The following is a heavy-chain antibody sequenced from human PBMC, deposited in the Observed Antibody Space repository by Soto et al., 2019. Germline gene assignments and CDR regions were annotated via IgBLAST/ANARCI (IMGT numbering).Heavy chain of an antibody. D-gene: IGHD5-12*01. CDR3: AKQGYGSTDAFDI. Sequence: EVQLVESGGGLVQPGGSLRLSCAASGFTVSSNYMSWVRQAPGKGLEWVSVIYSGGSTYYADSVKGRLTISRHNSKNTLYLQMNSLRAEDTAVYYCAKQGYGSTDAFDIWGQGTMVTVSS. J-gene: IGHJ3*02. CDR2: IYSGGST. CDR1: GFTVSSNY. V-gene: IGHV3-53*04.